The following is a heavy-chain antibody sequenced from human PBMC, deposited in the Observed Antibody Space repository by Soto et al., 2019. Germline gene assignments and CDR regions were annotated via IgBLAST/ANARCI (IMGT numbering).Heavy chain of an antibody. CDR2: IYHSGSA. Sequence: PSETLSLTCAVSGDSVSSRFWWSWVRQSPGKGLEWIGEIYHSGSANYNPSLKSRVTMSVDNSKNQFSLKLNSVTAADTAVYYCARYNADSVTYYFDYWAQETLLPVSS. V-gene: IGHV4-4*02. D-gene: IGHD1-1*01. J-gene: IGHJ4*02. CDR1: GDSVSSRFW. CDR3: ARYNADSVTYYFDY.